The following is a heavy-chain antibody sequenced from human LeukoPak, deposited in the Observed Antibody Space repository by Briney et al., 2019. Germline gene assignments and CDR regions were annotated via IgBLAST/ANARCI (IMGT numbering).Heavy chain of an antibody. CDR1: GFSFMNAW. CDR3: TTFYHEYSPY. CDR2: IKSNTDCGTP. Sequence: GGSLRLSCVATGFSFMNAWMIWVRQAPGKGLEWVGLIKSNTDCGTPDYAAPARGRFTISRDDSKNTLYLQMNSLKTEDTAVYYCTTFYHEYSPYWGRGTLVTVSS. J-gene: IGHJ4*02. V-gene: IGHV3-15*01. D-gene: IGHD2/OR15-2a*01.